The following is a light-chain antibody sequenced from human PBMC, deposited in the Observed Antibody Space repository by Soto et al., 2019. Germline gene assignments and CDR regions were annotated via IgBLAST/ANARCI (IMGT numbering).Light chain of an antibody. CDR2: QAS. V-gene: IGKV1-5*03. Sequence: DNQMTQSPSTLSASVGDRVTITCRASQSISVWLAWYQQKPGKAPNLLIFQASSLESGVPSRFSGSKSGTEFTLTISSLQPDDFATYYCQQYGANPGTFGQGTKVEMK. CDR3: QQYGANPGT. J-gene: IGKJ1*01. CDR1: QSISVW.